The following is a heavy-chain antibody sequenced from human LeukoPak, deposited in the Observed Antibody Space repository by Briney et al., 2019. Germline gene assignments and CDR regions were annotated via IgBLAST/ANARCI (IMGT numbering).Heavy chain of an antibody. Sequence: SESLSLTCAVSGGSISSGGYSWSWIRQPPGKGLEWIGYIYHSGSTYYNPSLKSRVTISVDRSKTQFSLKLSSVTAADTAVYYCARENWYSGYDSHRQYYFDYWGQGTLVTVSS. D-gene: IGHD5-12*01. V-gene: IGHV4-30-2*01. CDR3: ARENWYSGYDSHRQYYFDY. CDR2: IYHSGST. J-gene: IGHJ4*02. CDR1: GGSISSGGYS.